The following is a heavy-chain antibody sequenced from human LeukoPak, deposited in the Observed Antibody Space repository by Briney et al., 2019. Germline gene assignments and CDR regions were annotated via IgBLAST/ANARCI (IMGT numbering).Heavy chain of an antibody. CDR1: GFTFDDYA. V-gene: IGHV3-9*01. D-gene: IGHD6-25*01. Sequence: SGGSLRLSCAASGFTFDDYAMHWVRQAPGKGLEWVSGISWNSGSIGYADSVKGRFTISRDNAKNSLYLQMNSLRAEDTALYYCAKDFYTNYSSGTWDAFDIWGQGTMVTVSS. CDR2: ISWNSGSI. J-gene: IGHJ3*02. CDR3: AKDFYTNYSSGTWDAFDI.